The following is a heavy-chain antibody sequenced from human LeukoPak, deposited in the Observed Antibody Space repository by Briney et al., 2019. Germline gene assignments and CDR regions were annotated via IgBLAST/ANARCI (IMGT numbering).Heavy chain of an antibody. CDR3: ARPPYYCSSTSCYMDV. CDR1: GGSFSGYY. Sequence: SETLSLTCAVYGGSFSGYYWSWIRQPPGKGLEWIGEINHSGSTNYNPSLKSRVTISVDTSKNQFSLKLSSATAADTAVYYCARPPYYCSSTSCYMDVWGKGTTVTVSS. CDR2: INHSGST. D-gene: IGHD2-2*01. J-gene: IGHJ6*03. V-gene: IGHV4-34*01.